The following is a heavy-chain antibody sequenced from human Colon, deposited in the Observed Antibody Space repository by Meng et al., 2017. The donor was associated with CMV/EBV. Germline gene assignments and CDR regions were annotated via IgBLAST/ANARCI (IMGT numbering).Heavy chain of an antibody. J-gene: IGHJ6*02. CDR1: GYTFTGYY. V-gene: IGHV1-18*04. Sequence: ASVKVSCKASGYTFTGYYMHWVRQAPGQGLEWMGWISAHNGNTNYAQKFQDRVSMTTDTSTNTVYMELRSLRSDDTAVYYCARDSTQWLRVAHAAFDVWGQGATVTVSS. D-gene: IGHD5-12*01. CDR3: ARDSTQWLRVAHAAFDV. CDR2: ISAHNGNT.